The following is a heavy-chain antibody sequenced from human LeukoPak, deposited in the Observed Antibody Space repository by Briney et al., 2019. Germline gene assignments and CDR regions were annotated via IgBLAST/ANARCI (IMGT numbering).Heavy chain of an antibody. Sequence: HPGGSLRLSCAASGFTFSSYGMHWVRQAPGKGLEWVAVIWYDGSNKYYADPVKGRFTISRDNSKNTLYLQMNSLRAEDTAVYYCARDPAIVVVTAKGAVTIQGGDYFDYWGQGTLVTVSS. CDR1: GFTFSSYG. J-gene: IGHJ4*02. CDR3: ARDPAIVVVTAKGAVTIQGGDYFDY. D-gene: IGHD2-21*02. V-gene: IGHV3-33*08. CDR2: IWYDGSNK.